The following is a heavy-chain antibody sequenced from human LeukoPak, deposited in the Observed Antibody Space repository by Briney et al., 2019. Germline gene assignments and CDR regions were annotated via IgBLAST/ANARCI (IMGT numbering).Heavy chain of an antibody. CDR2: IYSGGST. CDR3: ARDSPLERHFDY. V-gene: IGHV3-53*01. CDR1: GFTVSSNH. Sequence: GSLRLSCAASGFTVSSNHMSWVRQAPGKGLEWVSVIYSGGSTYYADSVKGRFTISRDNSKNTLYLQMNSLRAEDTAVYYCARDSPLERHFDYWGQGTLVTVSS. J-gene: IGHJ4*02. D-gene: IGHD1-1*01.